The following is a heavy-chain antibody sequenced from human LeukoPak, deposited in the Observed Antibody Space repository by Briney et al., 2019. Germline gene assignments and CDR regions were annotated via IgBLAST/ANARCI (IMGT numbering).Heavy chain of an antibody. Sequence: PGRSLRLSCAASGFTFSSYAMHWVRQAPGKGLEWVAVISYDGSNKYYADSVKGRFTISRDNSKNTLYLQMNSLRAEDTAVYYCAKDSLYYYYGSGSLINWGQGTLVTVSS. CDR1: GFTFSSYA. D-gene: IGHD3-10*01. CDR3: AKDSLYYYYGSGSLIN. J-gene: IGHJ4*02. V-gene: IGHV3-30-3*01. CDR2: ISYDGSNK.